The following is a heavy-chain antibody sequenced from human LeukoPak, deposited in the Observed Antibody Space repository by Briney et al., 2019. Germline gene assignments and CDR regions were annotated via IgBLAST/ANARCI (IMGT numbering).Heavy chain of an antibody. CDR1: GYMFSDYY. Sequence: GGSLRLSCAASGYMFSDYYMSWIRQTPEKGPEWLAYISHSGSTIYYADSVKGRFTISRDNAKNSLYLQMNSLRAEDTAVYYCARDYSSGWYRTIDSWGQEPWSPSPQ. J-gene: IGHJ5*01. V-gene: IGHV3-11*04. CDR2: ISHSGSTI. D-gene: IGHD6-19*01. CDR3: ARDYSSGWYRTIDS.